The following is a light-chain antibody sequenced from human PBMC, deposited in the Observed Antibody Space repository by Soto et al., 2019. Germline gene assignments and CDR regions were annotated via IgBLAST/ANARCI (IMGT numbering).Light chain of an antibody. CDR1: QSISSW. V-gene: IGKV1-5*03. Sequence: DIQMTQSPSTLSASVGDRVTITCRASQSISSWLAWYKQKPGKAPKLLIYKASSLESGVPSRFSGSGSGTEFTLTISSLKPDDFATYYCQQYNSYSEAFGQGTKVDIK. CDR2: KAS. J-gene: IGKJ1*01. CDR3: QQYNSYSEA.